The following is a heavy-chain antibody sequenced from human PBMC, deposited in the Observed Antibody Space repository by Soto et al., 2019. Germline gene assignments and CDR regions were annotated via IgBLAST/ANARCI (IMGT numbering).Heavy chain of an antibody. V-gene: IGHV3-9*01. CDR1: GFNFDDYG. D-gene: IGHD2-2*01. CDR2: ISWNGDGI. Sequence: GGSLRLSCAASGFNFDDYGMHWVRQAPGKGLEWVSGISWNGDGINYAGSVKGRFTISRDSAKNSLYLQMNSLRAEDTALYYCVKGGHASADIFDFWGRGTLVTVSS. CDR3: VKGGHASADIFDF. J-gene: IGHJ4*02.